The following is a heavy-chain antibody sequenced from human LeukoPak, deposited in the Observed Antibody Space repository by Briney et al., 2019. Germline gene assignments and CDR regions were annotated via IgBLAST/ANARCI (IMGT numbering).Heavy chain of an antibody. CDR2: IYYTGGI. V-gene: IGHV4-59*02. Sequence: SETLSLTCTVSGGSVSGDSWTWIRQPAGKGLEWIGYIYYTGGINYNPSLKSRVAMSVDTSKNQLSLKLTSVTAADTAVYFCSRGLDSRKLGYWGQGTLVTVSS. CDR1: GGSVSGDS. CDR3: SRGLDSRKLGY. J-gene: IGHJ4*02. D-gene: IGHD3-22*01.